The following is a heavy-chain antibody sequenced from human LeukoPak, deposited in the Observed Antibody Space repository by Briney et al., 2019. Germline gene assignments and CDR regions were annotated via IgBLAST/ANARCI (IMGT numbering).Heavy chain of an antibody. J-gene: IGHJ4*02. D-gene: IGHD2-21*01. CDR2: ISTSGTYI. Sequence: PGGSLRLSCAASGFTFRSYEMNWVRQAPGKGLEWVSSISTSGTYIYYADSLKGRFTISRDNAKNSLYLQMHSLRAEDTAVYYCARDLADYSDYWGQGTLVTVSS. CDR3: ARDLADYSDY. V-gene: IGHV3-21*01. CDR1: GFTFRSYE.